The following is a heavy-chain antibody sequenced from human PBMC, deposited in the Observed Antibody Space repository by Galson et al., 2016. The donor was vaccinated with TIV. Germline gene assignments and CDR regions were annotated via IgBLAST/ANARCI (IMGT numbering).Heavy chain of an antibody. Sequence: SVKVSCKASGGTFRMFVFSWLRQAPGQGLEWMGVINPLFGTTNYAQTFQGRLTITADESTSSVYMEMTSLRSDDPAMYFCATDRNTALDTYPYNYGMDVWGQGTAVIVSS. V-gene: IGHV1-69*13. D-gene: IGHD5-18*01. CDR1: GGTFRMFV. CDR3: ATDRNTALDTYPYNYGMDV. J-gene: IGHJ6*02. CDR2: INPLFGTT.